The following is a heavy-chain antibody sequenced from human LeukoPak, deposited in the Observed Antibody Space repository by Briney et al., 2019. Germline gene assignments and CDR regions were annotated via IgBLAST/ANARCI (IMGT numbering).Heavy chain of an antibody. CDR3: ARHGKYDFWSGYSLNDAFDI. CDR1: GGSFSSNTYY. CDR2: IYYSGTT. D-gene: IGHD3-3*01. V-gene: IGHV4-39*01. J-gene: IGHJ3*02. Sequence: SETLSLTCSVSGGSFSSNTYYWGWIRQPPGKGLEWIGSIYYSGTTYYNPSLKSRVTISVDTSKNQFSLKLSSVTAADTAVYYCARHGKYDFWSGYSLNDAFDIWGQGTMVSVSS.